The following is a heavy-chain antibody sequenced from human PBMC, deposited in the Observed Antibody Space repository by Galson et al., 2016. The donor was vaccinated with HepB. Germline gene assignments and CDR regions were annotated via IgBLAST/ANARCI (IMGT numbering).Heavy chain of an antibody. D-gene: IGHD5-12*01. CDR3: AREIFSAYARNWFDP. CDR2: ISGPGSTK. V-gene: IGHV3-11*04. J-gene: IGHJ5*02. CDR1: GFTFSDHY. Sequence: SLRLSCAASGFTFSDHYMSWIRQAPGKGLEWVSYISGPGSTKYYADSVKGRFTISRDNAMDSLYLQMNNLRAEDTAVYYCAREIFSAYARNWFDPWGQGTLVTVSS.